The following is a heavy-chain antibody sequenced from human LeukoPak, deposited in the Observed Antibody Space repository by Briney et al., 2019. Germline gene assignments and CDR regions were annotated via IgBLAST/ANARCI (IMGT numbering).Heavy chain of an antibody. CDR2: INHSGST. CDR1: GGSFSGYY. CDR3: ARRGYDFWSGYHGEAFDI. D-gene: IGHD3-3*01. J-gene: IGHJ3*02. Sequence: PSETLSLTCAVYGGSFSGYYWSWIRQPPGKGLEWIGEINHSGSTNYNPSLKSRVTISVDTSKNQFSLKLSPVTAADTAVYYCARRGYDFWSGYHGEAFDIWGQGTMVTISS. V-gene: IGHV4-34*01.